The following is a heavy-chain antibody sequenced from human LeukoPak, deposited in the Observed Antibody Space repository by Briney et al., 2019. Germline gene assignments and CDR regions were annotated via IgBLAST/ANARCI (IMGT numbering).Heavy chain of an antibody. D-gene: IGHD6-13*01. Sequence: SETLSLTCAVCGGSFSGYYWSWIRQPPGRGLGGIGEFNHIGSTNYNPSLKSRVTISVDTSKNQFSLKLSSVTAADTAVYYCARGPIAAASWSPVRGAFDIWGQGTMVTVSS. CDR2: FNHIGST. V-gene: IGHV4-34*01. CDR1: GGSFSGYY. CDR3: ARGPIAAASWSPVRGAFDI. J-gene: IGHJ3*02.